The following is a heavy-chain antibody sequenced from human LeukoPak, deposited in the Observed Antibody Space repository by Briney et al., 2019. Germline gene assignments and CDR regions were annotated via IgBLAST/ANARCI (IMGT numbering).Heavy chain of an antibody. V-gene: IGHV3-9*01. CDR3: AKELSWELPTGFDY. CDR1: GFTFDDYA. CDR2: ISWNSGSI. D-gene: IGHD1-26*01. J-gene: IGHJ4*02. Sequence: GGSLRLSCAASGFTFDDYAMHWVRQAPGKGLEWVSGISWNSGSIGYADSVKGRFTISRDNAKNSLYLQMNRLRAEDTALYYCAKELSWELPTGFDYWGQGTLVTVSS.